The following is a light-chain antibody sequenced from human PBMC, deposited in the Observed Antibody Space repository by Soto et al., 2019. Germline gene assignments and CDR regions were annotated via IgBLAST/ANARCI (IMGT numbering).Light chain of an antibody. CDR3: QNYNYDPFT. J-gene: IGKJ3*01. CDR1: QGISNN. CDR2: AAS. Sequence: DIQMTQSPSSLSASAGDRVTITCRASQGISNNVSWYQQKPGKVPKLLIYAASTLQSGVPSRFSGSGSGTDFPLTISSLSPEDAGYYYYQNYNYDPFTFGPGTKVNIK. V-gene: IGKV1-27*01.